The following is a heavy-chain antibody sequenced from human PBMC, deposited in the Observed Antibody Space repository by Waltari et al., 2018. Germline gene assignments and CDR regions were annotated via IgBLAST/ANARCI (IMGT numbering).Heavy chain of an antibody. CDR3: ASFGVTMFGVVIKDWFDP. CDR1: GGTFSSFA. J-gene: IGHJ5*02. V-gene: IGHV1-69*05. CDR2: IIPIFGTA. D-gene: IGHD3-3*01. Sequence: QVQLVQSGAEVKKPGSSVKVSCKASGGTFSSFAISWVRQAPGQGLEWMGGIIPIFGTANYAQKFQGRVTMTTDESTSTAYMELSSLRSEDTAVYYCASFGVTMFGVVIKDWFDPWGQGTLVTVSS.